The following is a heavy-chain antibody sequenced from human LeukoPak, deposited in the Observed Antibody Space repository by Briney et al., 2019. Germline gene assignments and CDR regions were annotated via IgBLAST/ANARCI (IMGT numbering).Heavy chain of an antibody. D-gene: IGHD4-17*01. Sequence: SETLSLTCAVYGGSFSGYYWSWIRQPPGKGLEWIGEINHSGSTNYNPSLKSRVTISVDTSKNQFSLKLSSVTAADTAVYYCASRPYGDYSDYWGQGTLVTVSS. CDR1: GGSFSGYY. CDR3: ASRPYGDYSDY. V-gene: IGHV4-34*01. J-gene: IGHJ4*02. CDR2: INHSGST.